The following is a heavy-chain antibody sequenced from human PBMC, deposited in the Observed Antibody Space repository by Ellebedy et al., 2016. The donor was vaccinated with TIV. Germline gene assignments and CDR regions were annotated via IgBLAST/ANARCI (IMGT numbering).Heavy chain of an antibody. D-gene: IGHD6-13*01. V-gene: IGHV3-7*01. Sequence: GESLKISXAASGFTFRNYWMNWVRQAPGKGLEWVANIKQDGSEKKYVDSVKGRFTISRDNAKNSLYLQMNSLRAEDTAVYYCAAAAGAGDDAFDIWGQGTMVTVSS. CDR2: IKQDGSEK. CDR3: AAAAGAGDDAFDI. CDR1: GFTFRNYW. J-gene: IGHJ3*02.